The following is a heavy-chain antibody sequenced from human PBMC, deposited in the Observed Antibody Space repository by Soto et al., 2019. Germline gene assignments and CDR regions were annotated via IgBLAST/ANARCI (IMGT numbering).Heavy chain of an antibody. V-gene: IGHV1-69*12. J-gene: IGHJ6*02. D-gene: IGHD2-15*01. Sequence: QVQLVQSGAEVKKPGSSVKVSCKASGGTFSSYAISWVRQAPGQGLEWMGGIIPIFGTANYAQKFQGRVTITADESTXXAXVXXSSLRSEDTAVYYCASLYCSGGSCYPRSYCYGMDVWGQGTTVTVSS. CDR3: ASLYCSGGSCYPRSYCYGMDV. CDR1: GGTFSSYA. CDR2: IIPIFGTA.